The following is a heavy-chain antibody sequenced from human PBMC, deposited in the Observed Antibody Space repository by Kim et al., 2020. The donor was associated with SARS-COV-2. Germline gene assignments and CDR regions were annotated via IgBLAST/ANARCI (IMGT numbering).Heavy chain of an antibody. Sequence: SETLSLTCAVYGVSVTGYYWSWIRQPPGKGLEWIGEINHYGTTNYNPSLKSRVTISVDTSKDQFSLRLSSVTAEDTAVYFCARGLIRSYLADPWGQGTLVTVSS. CDR2: INHYGTT. V-gene: IGHV4-34*01. D-gene: IGHD1-26*01. CDR3: ARGLIRSYLADP. CDR1: GVSVTGYY. J-gene: IGHJ5*02.